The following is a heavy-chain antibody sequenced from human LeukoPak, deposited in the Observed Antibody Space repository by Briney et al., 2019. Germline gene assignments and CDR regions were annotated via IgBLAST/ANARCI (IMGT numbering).Heavy chain of an antibody. J-gene: IGHJ4*02. D-gene: IGHD5-18*01. Sequence: GGSLRLSCAASGFTFSSYSMNWVRQAPGKGLEWVSYISSSSSTIYYAGSVKGRFTISRDNAKNSLYLQMNSLRAEDTAVYYCAREARGQLWTPFDYWGQGTLVTVS. V-gene: IGHV3-48*04. CDR2: ISSSSSTI. CDR3: AREARGQLWTPFDY. CDR1: GFTFSSYS.